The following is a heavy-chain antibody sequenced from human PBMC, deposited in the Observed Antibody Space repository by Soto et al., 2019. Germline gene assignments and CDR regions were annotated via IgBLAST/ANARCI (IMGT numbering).Heavy chain of an antibody. J-gene: IGHJ4*02. CDR3: AGHCSKPSCYLLNDF. CDR2: IDPSDSYT. V-gene: IGHV5-10-1*01. D-gene: IGHD2-2*01. Sequence: PGEPLKISCQCSGYSCTSYWVILVSPLHGKGLEWMGRIDPSDSYTNYSPSFQGHVTISADKSISTAYLQWSSLKASDTAMYYFAGHCSKPSCYLLNDFWGQGTRVTLS. CDR1: GYSCTSYW.